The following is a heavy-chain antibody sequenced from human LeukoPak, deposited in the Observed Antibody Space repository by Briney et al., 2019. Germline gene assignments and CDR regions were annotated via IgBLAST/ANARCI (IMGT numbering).Heavy chain of an antibody. J-gene: IGHJ4*02. CDR3: ATDYYGYFDH. CDR2: VKQDGSEK. V-gene: IGHV3-7*03. Sequence: GGSLRLSCAASGFTFSNDWMNWVRQAPGKGLEWVANVKQDGSEKYYVGSVKGRFTISRDNAKNSLYLEMNSLRAEDTAVYYCATDYYGYFDHWRQGALVTVSS. CDR1: GFTFSNDW. D-gene: IGHD3-10*01.